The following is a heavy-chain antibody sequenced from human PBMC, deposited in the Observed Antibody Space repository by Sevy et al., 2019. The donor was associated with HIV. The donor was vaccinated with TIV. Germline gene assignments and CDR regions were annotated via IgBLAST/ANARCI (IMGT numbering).Heavy chain of an antibody. CDR2: IYFTGNT. D-gene: IGHD1-1*01. CDR3: ARVSTTHSRVLDY. Sequence: SETLSLTCSVSGGSISSYFWTWVRQSPGKGLEWIGNIYFTGNTDYSPSLKSRVTLSLDTSKSQFSLTLKSVTAADTAIYFCARVSTTHSRVLDYWGQGTLVTVSS. V-gene: IGHV4-59*01. J-gene: IGHJ4*02. CDR1: GGSISSYF.